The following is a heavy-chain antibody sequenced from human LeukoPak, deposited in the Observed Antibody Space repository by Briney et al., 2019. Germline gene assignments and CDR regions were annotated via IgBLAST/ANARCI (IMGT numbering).Heavy chain of an antibody. Sequence: SETLSLTCTVSGGSISSSSYYWGWIRQPPGKGLEWIGSIYYSGSTYYNPSLKSRVTISVDTSKNQFSLKLSSVTAADTAVYYCARALRIRAIARYFDLWGRGTLVTVSS. D-gene: IGHD2-21*01. J-gene: IGHJ2*01. V-gene: IGHV4-39*07. CDR3: ARALRIRAIARYFDL. CDR2: IYYSGST. CDR1: GGSISSSSYY.